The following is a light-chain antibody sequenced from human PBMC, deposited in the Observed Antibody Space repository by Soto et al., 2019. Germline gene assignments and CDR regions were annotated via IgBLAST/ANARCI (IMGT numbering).Light chain of an antibody. V-gene: IGKV3-15*01. CDR2: GAS. J-gene: IGKJ2*01. CDR1: QNVGSS. Sequence: IVMTQSPATLSVSPGERATLSCRASQNVGSSLAWYQQKPGRAPRLLIYGASSRATGVPARFSGSGSGTDFTLTISGLQSEDFAVYYCQQCNDWPRTFGQGTKLEI. CDR3: QQCNDWPRT.